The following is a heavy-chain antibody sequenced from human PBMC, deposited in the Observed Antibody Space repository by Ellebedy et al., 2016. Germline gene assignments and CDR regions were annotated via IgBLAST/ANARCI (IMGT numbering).Heavy chain of an antibody. CDR1: GGSISSSSYY. J-gene: IGHJ4*02. V-gene: IGHV4-39*01. Sequence: TETLSLTCAVSGGSISSSSYYWGWIRQPPGKGLEWIGSIYYSGSTYYNPSLNSRVTISVDTSKNQFSLKLSSVTAADTAVYYCARQLHGDYGQCFDYWGQGTLVTVSS. D-gene: IGHD4-17*01. CDR2: IYYSGST. CDR3: ARQLHGDYGQCFDY.